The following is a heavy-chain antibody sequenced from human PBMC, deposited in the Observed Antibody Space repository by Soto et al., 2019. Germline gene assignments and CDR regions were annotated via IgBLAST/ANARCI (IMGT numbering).Heavy chain of an antibody. V-gene: IGHV3-21*01. Sequence: EVQLVESGGGLVKPGGSLRLSCAASGFTFSSYSMTWVRQAPGKGLEWVSSISTTSTYIYYADSVKGRFTISRDNARNSLYLQMNRLRAEDTAVYYCAREGSLYNDYISNCADYWGQGTLVTVSS. CDR1: GFTFSSYS. J-gene: IGHJ4*02. D-gene: IGHD4-4*01. CDR2: ISTTSTYI. CDR3: AREGSLYNDYISNCADY.